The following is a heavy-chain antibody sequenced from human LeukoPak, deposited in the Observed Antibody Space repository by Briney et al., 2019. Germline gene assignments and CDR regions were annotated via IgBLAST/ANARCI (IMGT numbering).Heavy chain of an antibody. CDR3: ARDFYGGKGDYYDY. CDR2: IWYDGSNI. CDR1: GFTLSNYG. V-gene: IGHV3-33*01. Sequence: GGSLRLSCAASGFTLSNYGMHWVRQAPGKGLEWVAVIWYDGSNIYYADSVKGRFTISRDNSKNTPYLQMNSLRAEDTAVYYCARDFYGGKGDYYDYWGQGTLVTVSS. D-gene: IGHD4-23*01. J-gene: IGHJ4*02.